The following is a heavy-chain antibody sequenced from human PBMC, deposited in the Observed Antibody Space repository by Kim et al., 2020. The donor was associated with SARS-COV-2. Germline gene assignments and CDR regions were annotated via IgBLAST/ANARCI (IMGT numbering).Heavy chain of an antibody. V-gene: IGHV4-39*01. CDR2: IYYSGST. CDR1: GGSISSSSYY. CDR3: ARHGAVAGSYYYGRDV. J-gene: IGHJ6*02. D-gene: IGHD6-19*01. Sequence: SETLSLTCTVSGGSISSSSYYWGWIRQPPGKGLEWIGSIYYSGSTYYNPSLKSRVTISVDTSKNQFSLKLSSVTAADTAVYYCARHGAVAGSYYYGRDVWGQGTTVTVSS.